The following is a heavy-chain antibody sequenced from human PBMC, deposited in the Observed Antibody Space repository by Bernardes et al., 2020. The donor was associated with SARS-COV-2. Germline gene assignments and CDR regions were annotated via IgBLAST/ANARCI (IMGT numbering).Heavy chain of an antibody. CDR3: AAGPNWFDH. V-gene: IGHV1-2*02. J-gene: IGHJ5*02. CDR1: GYTFTDYY. Sequence: ASVKVSCTTSGYTFTDYYLHWVRQAPGQGLEWMGWINPKSGATSFAEKFQGRVTLTRDTSINTAYLELIRLTSDDTAVYYCAAGPNWFDHWGQGTLVTVSS. CDR2: INPKSGAT.